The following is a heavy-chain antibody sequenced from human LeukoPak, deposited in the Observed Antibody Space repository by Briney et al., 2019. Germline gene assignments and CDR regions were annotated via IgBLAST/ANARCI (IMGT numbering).Heavy chain of an antibody. J-gene: IGHJ5*02. D-gene: IGHD1-26*01. CDR2: INAGNGNT. V-gene: IGHV1-3*03. CDR1: GYTFTSYA. Sequence: GASVKVSCKASGYTFTSYAMHWVRQAPGQRLEWMGWINAGNGNTKYSQEFQGRVTITRDTSASTAYMELSSLRSEDMAVYYCARGGATKRLYNWFDPWGQGTLVTVSS. CDR3: ARGGATKRLYNWFDP.